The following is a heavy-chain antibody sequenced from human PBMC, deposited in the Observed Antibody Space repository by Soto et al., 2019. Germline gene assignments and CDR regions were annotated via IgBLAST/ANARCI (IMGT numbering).Heavy chain of an antibody. V-gene: IGHV3-23*01. CDR3: AKDGKMRTKVWFPAGYGMDV. J-gene: IGHJ6*02. CDR1: GFTFSRYA. Sequence: PGGSLRLSCAASGFTFSRYAMNWVRQAPGRGLQWISGISVSGDNTSYVESVRGRFTVYRDNSKNTLYLQMNNLRAEDPALYYCAKDGKMRTKVWFPAGYGMDVWGQGTTVTVSS. D-gene: IGHD3-10*01. CDR2: ISVSGDNT.